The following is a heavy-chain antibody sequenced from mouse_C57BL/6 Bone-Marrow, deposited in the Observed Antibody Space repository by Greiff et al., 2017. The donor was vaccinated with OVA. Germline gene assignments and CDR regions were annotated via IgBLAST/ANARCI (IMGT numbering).Heavy chain of an antibody. D-gene: IGHD1-1*01. Sequence: QVQLQQPGAELVKPGASVKLSCKASGYTFTSYWMQWVKQRPGQGLEWIGEIDPSDSYTNYNRKFKGKATLTVDTSSSTAYMQLSSLTSEDSAVYYCARYPYYYGSSYGFDYWGQGTTLTVSS. V-gene: IGHV1-50*01. CDR3: ARYPYYYGSSYGFDY. CDR1: GYTFTSYW. J-gene: IGHJ2*01. CDR2: IDPSDSYT.